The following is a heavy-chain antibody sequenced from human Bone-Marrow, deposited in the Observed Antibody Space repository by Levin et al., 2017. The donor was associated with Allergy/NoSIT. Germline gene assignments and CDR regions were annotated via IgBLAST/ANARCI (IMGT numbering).Heavy chain of an antibody. Sequence: GGSLRLSCAASGLSFSNYDMNWVRQAPGKGLEWVSSISSGSSHIDYADSVKGRFTISRDNAKNSLYLQMNSLRLEDTAVYFCASWAMFYYDGSDFDYFYYCMDVWGQGTTVTVSS. CDR1: GLSFSNYD. D-gene: IGHD3-16*01. CDR2: ISSGSSHI. CDR3: ASWAMFYYDGSDFDYFYYCMDV. J-gene: IGHJ6*02. V-gene: IGHV3-21*06.